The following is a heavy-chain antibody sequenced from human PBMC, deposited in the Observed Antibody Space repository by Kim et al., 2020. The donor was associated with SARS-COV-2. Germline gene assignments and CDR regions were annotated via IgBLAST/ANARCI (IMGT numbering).Heavy chain of an antibody. D-gene: IGHD2-2*01. Sequence: LSLTCAASGFTFSSYSMNWVRQAPGKGLEWVSSISSSSYIYYADSVKGRFTISRDNAKNSLYLQMNSLRAEDTAVYYCARGDIVVVPAAMRYYYYGMDVWGQGTTVTVSS. CDR2: ISSSSYI. J-gene: IGHJ6*02. CDR1: GFTFSSYS. CDR3: ARGDIVVVPAAMRYYYYGMDV. V-gene: IGHV3-21*01.